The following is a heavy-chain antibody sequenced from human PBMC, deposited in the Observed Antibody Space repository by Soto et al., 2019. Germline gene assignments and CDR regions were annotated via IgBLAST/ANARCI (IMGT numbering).Heavy chain of an antibody. CDR3: ARTGPGSAHPPSHRYYYYGMDV. CDR2: IIPIFGTA. CDR1: GGTFSSYA. Sequence: GASVKVSCKASGGTFSSYAISWVRQAPGQGLEWMGGIIPIFGTANYAQKFQGRVTITADESTSTAYMELSSLRSEDTAVYYCARTGPGSAHPPSHRYYYYGMDVWGQGTTVTVSS. V-gene: IGHV1-69*13. J-gene: IGHJ6*02.